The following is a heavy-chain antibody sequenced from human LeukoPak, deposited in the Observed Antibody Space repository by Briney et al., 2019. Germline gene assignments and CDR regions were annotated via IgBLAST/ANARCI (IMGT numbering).Heavy chain of an antibody. CDR3: ARKPRSGWYAGSMAGGDY. Sequence: GGSLRLSCAASGFTFSSYSRNWVRQAQGKGLEWVSCISSSSYIYYADSVKGRFTISRDNAKNSLYLQMNSLRAEDTAVYYCARKPRSGWYAGSMAGGDYWSQGTLVTVTS. V-gene: IGHV3-21*01. CDR2: ISSSSYI. J-gene: IGHJ4*02. D-gene: IGHD6-19*01. CDR1: GFTFSSYS.